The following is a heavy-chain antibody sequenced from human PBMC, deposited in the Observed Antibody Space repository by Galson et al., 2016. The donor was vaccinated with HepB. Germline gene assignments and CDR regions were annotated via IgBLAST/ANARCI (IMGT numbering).Heavy chain of an antibody. Sequence: SVKVSCKAPGYTFTNDYMHWVRQAPGQGLEWMGRIRLSDGTTIHAQKFQGRVTMTREMSTNAVFLELSSLGSDDTALYYCARDNGHHPFDYWGQGTLVTVSS. V-gene: IGHV1-46*01. CDR3: ARDNGHHPFDY. CDR2: IRLSDGTT. J-gene: IGHJ4*02. D-gene: IGHD2-8*01. CDR1: GYTFTNDY.